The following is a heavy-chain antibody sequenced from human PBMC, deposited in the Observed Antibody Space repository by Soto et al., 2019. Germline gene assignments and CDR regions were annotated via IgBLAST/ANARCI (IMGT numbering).Heavy chain of an antibody. CDR1: GYTFTSYC. CDR3: ASTAYCGGDCYSLANYYYYGMDV. V-gene: IGHV1-46*01. J-gene: IGHJ6*02. D-gene: IGHD2-21*02. CDR2: INPSGGST. Sequence: ASVKVSCKASGYTFTSYCMHWVRQAPGQGLEWMGIINPSGGSTSYAQKFQGRVTMTRDTSTSTVYMELSSLRSEDTAVYYCASTAYCGGDCYSLANYYYYGMDVWGQGTTVTVSS.